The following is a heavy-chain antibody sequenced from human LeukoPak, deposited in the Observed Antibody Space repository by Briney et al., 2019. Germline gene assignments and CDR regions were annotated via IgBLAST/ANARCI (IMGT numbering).Heavy chain of an antibody. J-gene: IGHJ4*02. D-gene: IGHD6-13*01. CDR2: MYHSGDT. CDR1: GYSISRSYY. V-gene: IGHV4-38-2*01. Sequence: PSETLSLTCAVSGYSISRSYYWGWIRQPPGKRLEWIGSMYHSGDTYYNPSLKGRVTISVDTSKNQFSLKLTSVTAADTAVYYCARWYSSSGYFDYWGQGTLVTVSS. CDR3: ARWYSSSGYFDY.